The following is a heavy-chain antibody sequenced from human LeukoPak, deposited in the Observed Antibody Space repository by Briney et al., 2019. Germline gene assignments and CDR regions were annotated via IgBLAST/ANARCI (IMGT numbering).Heavy chain of an antibody. CDR1: GFTFSSYS. V-gene: IGHV3-21*01. CDR2: ISSSSSYI. J-gene: IGHJ6*02. D-gene: IGHD4-17*01. CDR3: AKDGTTETTNYYYAMDV. Sequence: GGSLRLSCAASGFTFSSYSMNWVRQAPGKGLEWVSSISSSSSYIYYADSVKGRFTISRDDAKNSLYLQMNSLRAEDTATYYCAKDGTTETTNYYYAMDVWGQGTTVTVSS.